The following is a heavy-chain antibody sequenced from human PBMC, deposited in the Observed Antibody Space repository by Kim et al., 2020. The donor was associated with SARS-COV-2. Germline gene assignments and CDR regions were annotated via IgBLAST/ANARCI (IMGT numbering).Heavy chain of an antibody. CDR1: GFNLPTFF. V-gene: IGHV1-46*01. Sequence: ASVKVSCKTSGFNLPTFFMHWVRQAPGQGLEWLGILHPSDGGTTYAQKFQGRVTITSDTSTSTLYMELNSLTSEDTAVYYCAREVDSPDHWGQGTLVTVSS. D-gene: IGHD5-12*01. J-gene: IGHJ4*02. CDR2: LHPSDGGT. CDR3: AREVDSPDH.